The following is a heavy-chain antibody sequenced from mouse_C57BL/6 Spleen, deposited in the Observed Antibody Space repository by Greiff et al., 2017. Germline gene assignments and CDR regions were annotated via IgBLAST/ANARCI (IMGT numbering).Heavy chain of an antibody. V-gene: IGHV1-82*01. D-gene: IGHD2-5*01. CDR2: IYPGDGDT. J-gene: IGHJ4*01. CDR3: ARCSNSYAMDY. CDR1: GYAFSSSW. Sequence: QVQLQQSGPELVKPGASVKISCKASGYAFSSSWMNWVKQRPGKGLEWIGRIYPGDGDTNYNGKFKGKATLTADKSSSTAYMQLSSLASEDSAVYFCARCSNSYAMDYWGQGTSVTVSS.